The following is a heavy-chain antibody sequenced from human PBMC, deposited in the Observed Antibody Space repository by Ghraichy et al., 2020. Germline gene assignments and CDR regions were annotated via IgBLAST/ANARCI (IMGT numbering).Heavy chain of an antibody. CDR2: INHSGST. J-gene: IGHJ5*02. CDR3: ARQWLVQDERGGFDP. CDR1: GGSFSGYY. D-gene: IGHD6-19*01. Sequence: SETLSLTCAVYGGSFSGYYWSWIRQPPGKRLEWIGEINHSGSTNYNPSLKSRVTISVDTSKKQFSLKLRSVTAADTAVYYCARQWLVQDERGGFDPWGQGTLVTVSS. V-gene: IGHV4-34*01.